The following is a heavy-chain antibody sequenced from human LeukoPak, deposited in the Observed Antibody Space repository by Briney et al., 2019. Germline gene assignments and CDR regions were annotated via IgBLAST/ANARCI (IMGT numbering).Heavy chain of an antibody. Sequence: GSSVKVSCKTSGGTFNNSAISWVRQAPGQGLEWLGGIVPLFGTAGYAQKFQGRVTITKDESTRTVYLELTSLTSDDTAVYYCARDVHGDYWSGWFDPWGQGTLVSVSS. D-gene: IGHD4-17*01. V-gene: IGHV1-69*05. J-gene: IGHJ5*02. CDR3: ARDVHGDYWSGWFDP. CDR1: GGTFNNSA. CDR2: IVPLFGTA.